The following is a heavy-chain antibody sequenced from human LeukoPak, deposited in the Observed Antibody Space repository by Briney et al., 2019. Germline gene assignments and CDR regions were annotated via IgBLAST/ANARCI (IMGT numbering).Heavy chain of an antibody. J-gene: IGHJ3*02. CDR1: GGSFSGYY. V-gene: IGHV4-34*01. CDR3: ARWDIVVVVAATPPYAFDI. D-gene: IGHD2-15*01. CDR2: INHSGST. Sequence: SETLSLTCAVYGGSFSGYYWSWIRRPPGKGLEWIGEINHSGSTNYNPSLKSRVTISVDTSKNQFSLKLSSVTAADTAVYYCARWDIVVVVAATPPYAFDIWGQGTMVTVSS.